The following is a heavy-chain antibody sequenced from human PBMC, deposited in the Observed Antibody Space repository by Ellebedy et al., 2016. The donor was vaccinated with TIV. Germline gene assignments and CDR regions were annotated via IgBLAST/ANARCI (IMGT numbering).Heavy chain of an antibody. CDR1: GYNFTTYD. J-gene: IGHJ5*02. D-gene: IGHD3-10*01. CDR2: MNPQSGKT. CDR3: ARASYYGSGHPFDP. V-gene: IGHV1-8*01. Sequence: ASVKVSCXASGYNFTTYDINWVRQAAGQGLEWMGWMNPQSGKTGFPQRFQGRVAMTRDTSIDTAYMELSRLRSDDTAVYYCARASYYGSGHPFDPWGQGTLVTVSS.